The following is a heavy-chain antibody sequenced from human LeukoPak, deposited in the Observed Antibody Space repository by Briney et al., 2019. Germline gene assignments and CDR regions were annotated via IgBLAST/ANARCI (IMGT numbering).Heavy chain of an antibody. CDR1: GGTFSSYA. J-gene: IGHJ6*02. Sequence: AASVKVSCKTSGGTFSSYAISWVRQAPGQGLEWMGRIIPILGIANYAQKFQGRVTITADKPTSTAFMELSSLRSEDTAVYYCASPKDLYYGMDVWGQGTTVTVSS. D-gene: IGHD2-15*01. V-gene: IGHV1-69*04. CDR3: ASPKDLYYGMDV. CDR2: IIPILGIA.